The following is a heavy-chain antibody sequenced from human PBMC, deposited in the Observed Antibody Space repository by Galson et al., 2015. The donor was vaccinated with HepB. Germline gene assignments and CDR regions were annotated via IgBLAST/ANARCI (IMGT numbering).Heavy chain of an antibody. D-gene: IGHD3-22*01. V-gene: IGHV1-69*06. Sequence: SVKVSCKASGVIFSSYAISWLRQAPGQGLEWMGEIIPLFGSANYARKFQGRVTITADKSTRTTYLEVSSLRSEDTALYYCARQYDNSGYYTYWGQGTLVTVSS. J-gene: IGHJ4*02. CDR3: ARQYDNSGYYTY. CDR2: IIPLFGSA. CDR1: GVIFSSYA.